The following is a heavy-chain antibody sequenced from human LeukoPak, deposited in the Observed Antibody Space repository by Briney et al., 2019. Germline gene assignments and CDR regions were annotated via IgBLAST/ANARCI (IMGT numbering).Heavy chain of an antibody. Sequence: ASVTVSCKASGYTFTDYHIHWVRQAPGQGLEWMGWINPKSGDTNYAQKFQGRVTLTRDASISTAYMELSSLRSDDTALYYCAYRGDTYAYDHWGQGTLVTVSS. CDR1: GYTFTDYH. D-gene: IGHD5-18*01. J-gene: IGHJ4*02. CDR3: AYRGDTYAYDH. CDR2: INPKSGDT. V-gene: IGHV1-2*02.